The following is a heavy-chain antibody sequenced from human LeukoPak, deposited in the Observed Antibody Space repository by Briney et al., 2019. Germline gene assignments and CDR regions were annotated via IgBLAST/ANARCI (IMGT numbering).Heavy chain of an antibody. CDR2: ITGSAGGT. CDR3: AKDRTRAVPYSHHFGGSDAFDI. D-gene: IGHD2-21*01. V-gene: IGHV3-23*01. Sequence: GGSLRLSCAASGFTFSDYDMNWVRQDPGKGLEWVSTITGSAGGTDYADSVKGRFTVSRDNSKNTLSLQMNSLRAEDTAIYYCAKDRTRAVPYSHHFGGSDAFDIWGQGTMVTVSS. CDR1: GFTFSDYD. J-gene: IGHJ3*02.